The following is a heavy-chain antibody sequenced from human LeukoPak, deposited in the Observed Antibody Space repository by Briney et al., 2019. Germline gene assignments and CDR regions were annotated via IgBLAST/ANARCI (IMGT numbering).Heavy chain of an antibody. CDR1: GFTFSSYA. Sequence: GGSLRLSCAASGFTFSSYAMHWVRQAPGKGLEWVAVISYDGSNKYYADSVKGRFTISRDNSKNTLYLQMNSLRAEDTAVYYCARDSGYRSGGSCYFGYFDYWGQGTLVTVSS. D-gene: IGHD2-15*01. V-gene: IGHV3-30-3*01. CDR2: ISYDGSNK. CDR3: ARDSGYRSGGSCYFGYFDY. J-gene: IGHJ4*02.